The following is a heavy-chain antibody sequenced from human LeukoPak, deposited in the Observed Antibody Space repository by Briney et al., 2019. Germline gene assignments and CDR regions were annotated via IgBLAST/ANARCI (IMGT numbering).Heavy chain of an antibody. CDR2: INPNSGGT. CDR3: ARYPYGTWYFDL. J-gene: IGHJ2*01. Sequence: ASVKVSCKSSGYTFTGNYVHGVRQAPGQGLEWVAWINPNSGGTNYAQKFQGRVTMTRDTSISTAYMELSRLRSDDTAVYYCARYPYGTWYFDLWGRGTLVTVSS. V-gene: IGHV1-2*02. CDR1: GYTFTGNY. D-gene: IGHD3-10*01.